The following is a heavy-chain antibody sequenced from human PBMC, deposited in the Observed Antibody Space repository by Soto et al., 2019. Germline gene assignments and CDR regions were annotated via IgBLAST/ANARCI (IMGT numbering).Heavy chain of an antibody. V-gene: IGHV4-59*08. D-gene: IGHD3-10*01. Sequence: SETLSLTCTVSGGSISSYYWSWIRQPPGKGLEWIGYIYYSGSTNYNPSLKSRVTISVDTSKNQFSLKLSSVTAADTAVYYCARPPMEDDAFDIWGQGTMVTVSS. CDR3: ARPPMEDDAFDI. J-gene: IGHJ3*02. CDR1: GGSISSYY. CDR2: IYYSGST.